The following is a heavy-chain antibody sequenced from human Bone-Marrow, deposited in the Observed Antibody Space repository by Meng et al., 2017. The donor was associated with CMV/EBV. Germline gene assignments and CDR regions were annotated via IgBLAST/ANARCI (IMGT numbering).Heavy chain of an antibody. J-gene: IGHJ5*02. V-gene: IGHV4-59*01. CDR2: IYYNGNT. CDR1: GGSTSSYY. Sequence: GSLSLTCTVSGGSTSSYYWNWIRQSPGKGLEWIGYIYYNGNTNYNPSLKSRVTISVDTSKNQFSPKLSSMTAADTAVYYCARGSGFDPWGQGTLVTVSS. D-gene: IGHD3-3*01. CDR3: ARGSGFDP.